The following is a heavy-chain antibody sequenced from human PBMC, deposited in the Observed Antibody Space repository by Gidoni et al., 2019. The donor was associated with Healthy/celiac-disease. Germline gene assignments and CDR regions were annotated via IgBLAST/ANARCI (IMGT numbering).Heavy chain of an antibody. CDR1: GGTFSSYA. CDR2: IIPIFGTA. Sequence: QVQLVQSGAEVKKPGSSVKVSCKASGGTFSSYAISWVRQAPGQGLEWMGGIIPIFGTANYAQKFQGRVTITADESTSTAYMELSSLRSEDTAVYYCARERYEGSYGTRYYYYGMDVWGQGTTVTVSS. CDR3: ARERYEGSYGTRYYYYGMDV. V-gene: IGHV1-69*01. D-gene: IGHD5-18*01. J-gene: IGHJ6*02.